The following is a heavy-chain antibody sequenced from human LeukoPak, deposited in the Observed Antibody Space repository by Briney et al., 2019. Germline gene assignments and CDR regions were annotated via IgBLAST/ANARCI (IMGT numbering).Heavy chain of an antibody. Sequence: PGRSLRLSCAASGFTFDDYAMHWVRQAPGKGLEWVSGISWNSGSIGYADSVKGRFTISRDNAKNSLYLQMNSLRAEDMTLYYCAKDLVSSGPTGAFDIWGQGKMVTVSS. V-gene: IGHV3-9*03. CDR3: AKDLVSSGPTGAFDI. CDR1: GFTFDDYA. J-gene: IGHJ3*02. CDR2: ISWNSGSI. D-gene: IGHD3-22*01.